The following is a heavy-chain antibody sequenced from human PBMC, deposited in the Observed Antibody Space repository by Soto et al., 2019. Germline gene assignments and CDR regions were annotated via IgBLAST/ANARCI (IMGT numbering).Heavy chain of an antibody. V-gene: IGHV3-74*01. CDR3: AKDWVGGSNRYQLDY. CDR2: IGPDGSNM. D-gene: IGHD3-9*01. J-gene: IGHJ4*02. Sequence: PGGSLRLSCAASGFIFSSHWMHWVRQAPGKGLVWVSHIGPDGSNMRDADSVQGRFTISRDNARNTLYLQMNSLRDEDTAVYYCAKDWVGGSNRYQLDYWGRGTLVTV. CDR1: GFIFSSHW.